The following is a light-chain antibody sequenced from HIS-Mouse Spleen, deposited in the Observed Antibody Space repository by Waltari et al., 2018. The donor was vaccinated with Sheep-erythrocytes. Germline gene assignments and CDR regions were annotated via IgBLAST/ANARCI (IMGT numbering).Light chain of an antibody. CDR1: SSDVGGYNY. CDR2: EVS. Sequence: QSALTQPASVSGSPGQSITISCTGTSSDVGGYNYVSWYQQHPGKAPKLMIYEVSNRPSGVSNRFSASKSGNTASLTISGLQAEDEADYYCSSYTSSSSTLVFGGGTKLTVL. V-gene: IGLV2-14*01. CDR3: SSYTSSSSTLV. J-gene: IGLJ2*01.